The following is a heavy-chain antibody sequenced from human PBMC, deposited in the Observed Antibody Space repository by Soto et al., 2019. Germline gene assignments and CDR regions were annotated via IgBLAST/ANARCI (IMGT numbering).Heavy chain of an antibody. CDR3: ATFYDFWSGYYKDY. J-gene: IGHJ4*02. Sequence: GGSLRLSCAASGFTFSSYWMSWVRQAPGKGLEWVANIKQDGSEKYYVDSVKGRFTISRDNAKNSLYLQMNGLRAEDTAVYYCATFYDFWSGYYKDYWGQGTLVTVSS. CDR2: IKQDGSEK. CDR1: GFTFSSYW. D-gene: IGHD3-3*01. V-gene: IGHV3-7*01.